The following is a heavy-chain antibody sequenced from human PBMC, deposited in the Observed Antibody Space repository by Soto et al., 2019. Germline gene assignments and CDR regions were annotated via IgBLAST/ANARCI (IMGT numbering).Heavy chain of an antibody. Sequence: GASVKVSCKASGYTFTSYGISWVRQAPGQGLEWMGWISAYNGNTNYAQKLQGRVTMTTDTSTSTAYMELRSLRSDDTAVYYCARDQALGYCSGGSCYVVPFDIWGQGTMVTVSS. CDR1: GYTFTSYG. CDR2: ISAYNGNT. D-gene: IGHD2-15*01. V-gene: IGHV1-18*01. J-gene: IGHJ3*02. CDR3: ARDQALGYCSGGSCYVVPFDI.